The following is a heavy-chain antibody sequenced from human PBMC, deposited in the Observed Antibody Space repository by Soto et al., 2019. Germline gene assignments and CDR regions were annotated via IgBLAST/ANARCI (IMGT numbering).Heavy chain of an antibody. CDR2: ISSSSSYI. CDR3: ARGLYYYDSSAYYSP. Sequence: PGGSLRLSCAASGFTFSSYSMNWVRQAPGKGLEWVSSISSSSSYIYYADSVKGRFTISRDNAKNSLFLQMNSLRAEDTAVYYCARGLYYYDSSAYYSPWGQGTLVTVS. CDR1: GFTFSSYS. J-gene: IGHJ5*02. V-gene: IGHV3-21*01. D-gene: IGHD3-22*01.